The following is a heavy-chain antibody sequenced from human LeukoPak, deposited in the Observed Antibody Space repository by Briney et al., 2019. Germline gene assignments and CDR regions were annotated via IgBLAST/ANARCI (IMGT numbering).Heavy chain of an antibody. V-gene: IGHV6-1*01. D-gene: IGHD3-16*01. CDR3: AREVWSLGELDY. J-gene: IGHJ4*02. Sequence: SQTLSLTCAISGDSVSSNSAAWNWIRQSSSRGLEWLGRTYFRSKWYNDYAVSVKSRITINPDTSKNQFSLQLNSVTPEDTAVYYCAREVWSLGELDYWGQGTLVTVSS. CDR2: TYFRSKWYN. CDR1: GDSVSSNSAA.